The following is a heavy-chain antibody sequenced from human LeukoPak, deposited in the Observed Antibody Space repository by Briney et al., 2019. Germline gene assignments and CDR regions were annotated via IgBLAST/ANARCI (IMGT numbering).Heavy chain of an antibody. CDR3: ASDFWSGYYTPMGVNY. J-gene: IGHJ4*02. D-gene: IGHD3-3*01. V-gene: IGHV3-21*01. Sequence: GGSLRLSCAASGFTFSSYSVNWVRQAPGKGLEWVSSISSSTSYIYYADSVKGRFTISRDNAKNTLYLQMNSLRAEDTAVYYCASDFWSGYYTPMGVNYWGQGTLVTVSS. CDR1: GFTFSSYS. CDR2: ISSSTSYI.